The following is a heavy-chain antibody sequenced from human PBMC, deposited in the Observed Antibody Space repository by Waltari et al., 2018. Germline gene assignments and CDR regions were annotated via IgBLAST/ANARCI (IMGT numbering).Heavy chain of an antibody. J-gene: IGHJ4*02. V-gene: IGHV4-38-2*02. Sequence: QVQLRESGPGLVRSSETLSLSCTVSGHSVNNDFFWAWIRQSPGGGLEWIASIYHTGSTHYNSSLKSRVSISTDMSTKQFFLTLTHLTAADTAVYFCALSSRNVWFGEYLDYWGQGALVTVSS. D-gene: IGHD3-10*01. CDR3: ALSSRNVWFGEYLDY. CDR2: IYHTGST. CDR1: GHSVNNDFF.